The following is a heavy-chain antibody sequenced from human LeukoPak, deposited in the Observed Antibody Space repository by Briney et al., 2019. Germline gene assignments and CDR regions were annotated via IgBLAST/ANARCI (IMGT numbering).Heavy chain of an antibody. CDR2: ISWNSGTI. CDR1: GFTFDDYA. CDR3: AYNPPYSGSYTFYR. J-gene: IGHJ4*02. Sequence: GGSLRLSCAVSGFTFDDYAMHWVRQAPGKGLEWVSGISWNSGTIGYADSVKGRFTISRDNAKNSLYLQMNSLRAEDTALYYCAYNPPYSGSYTFYRWGQGTLVTVSS. D-gene: IGHD1-26*01. V-gene: IGHV3-9*01.